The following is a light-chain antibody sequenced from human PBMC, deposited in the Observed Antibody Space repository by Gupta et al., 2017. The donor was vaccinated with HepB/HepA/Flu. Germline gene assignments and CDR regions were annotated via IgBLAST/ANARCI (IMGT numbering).Light chain of an antibody. Sequence: EIVLTQSPGTLSLSPGERATLSCRTSQSVSSTYFAWYQQKPGQAPRLVIYGASNRATGIPDRFSGGGSGTDFTLTISRLEPEDFAVYYRQQYVVSPWTFGQGTKVEVK. CDR3: QQYVVSPWT. CDR1: QSVSSTY. J-gene: IGKJ1*01. CDR2: GAS. V-gene: IGKV3-20*01.